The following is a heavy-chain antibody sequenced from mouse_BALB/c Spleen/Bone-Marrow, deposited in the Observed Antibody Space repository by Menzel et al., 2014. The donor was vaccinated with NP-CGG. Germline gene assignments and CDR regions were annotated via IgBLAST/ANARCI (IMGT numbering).Heavy chain of an antibody. J-gene: IGHJ4*01. CDR1: GYSFTDYY. D-gene: IGHD2-14*01. CDR2: INPYNGAT. V-gene: IGHV1-34*02. CDR3: ATDRYDGDYAMDY. Sequence: EVQLQQSGPELVKPGASVKISCKASGYSFTDYYMHWVKQSHVKSLEWIGRINPYNGATSYNQNFKDKASLTVDKSSTTAYMELHSLTSEDSAVYYCATDRYDGDYAMDYWGQGTSVTVSS.